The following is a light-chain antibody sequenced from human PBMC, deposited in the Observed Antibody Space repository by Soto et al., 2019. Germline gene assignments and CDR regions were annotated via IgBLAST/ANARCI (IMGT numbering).Light chain of an antibody. CDR2: RAS. CDR1: QSISNW. CDR3: QQYNSNSPYT. V-gene: IGKV1-5*03. J-gene: IGKJ2*01. Sequence: DIQMTQSPSTLSASVGDRVTITCRASQSISNWLAWYQQRPGKAPNLLIYRASNLESGVPSRFSGSGSGTEFTLTISSLQPDDFATYYCQQYNSNSPYTFGQGTKLEIK.